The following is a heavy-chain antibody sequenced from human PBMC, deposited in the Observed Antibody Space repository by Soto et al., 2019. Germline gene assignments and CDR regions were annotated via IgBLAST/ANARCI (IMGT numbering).Heavy chain of an antibody. Sequence: QVQLVQSGAEVKKPGASVKVSCKASGYTFTSYGISWVRQAPGQGLEWMGWISAYNGNTNSAQKLQGRVTMTPDTSTSTAYMALRSLRSADTAVYYCARGNTMVRGVILYSFDYWGQGTLVTVSS. CDR3: ARGNTMVRGVILYSFDY. CDR2: ISAYNGNT. J-gene: IGHJ4*02. D-gene: IGHD3-10*01. V-gene: IGHV1-18*01. CDR1: GYTFTSYG.